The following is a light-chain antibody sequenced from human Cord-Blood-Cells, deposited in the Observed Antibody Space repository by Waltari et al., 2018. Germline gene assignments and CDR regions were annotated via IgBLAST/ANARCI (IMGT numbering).Light chain of an antibody. CDR3: QQSYSTPFT. CDR2: AAS. J-gene: IGKJ3*01. CDR1: HSISSY. V-gene: IGKV1-39*01. Sequence: DIQLTQSPPSLSASVGDRVTINSRASHSISSYLNWYQQKPGKAPKLLIYAASSLQSGVPSRFSRSGSGTDFTRTISSLQPEDFSTYSCQQSYSTPFTFGPGTKLDI.